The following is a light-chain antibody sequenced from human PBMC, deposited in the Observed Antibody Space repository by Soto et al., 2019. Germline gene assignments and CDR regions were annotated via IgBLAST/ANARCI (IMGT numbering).Light chain of an antibody. V-gene: IGKV1-39*01. J-gene: IGKJ4*01. CDR2: AAS. CDR3: QQSYGTPLT. Sequence: DMEMTQSPSSLSTFVGDRVTITCRACQSISNYLNRYQHKPGKAPKRLSYAASSLPSGVPTRFSGSGSGTDFTLTINSLQPEDFATYYCQQSYGTPLTFGGGTKVEIK. CDR1: QSISNY.